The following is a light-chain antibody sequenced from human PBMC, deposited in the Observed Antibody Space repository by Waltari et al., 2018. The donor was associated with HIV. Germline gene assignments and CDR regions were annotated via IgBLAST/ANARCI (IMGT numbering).Light chain of an antibody. CDR3: AAWDDSLSGSWV. V-gene: IGLV1-44*01. J-gene: IGLJ3*02. CDR1: SPNIGSHA. Sequence: QSVLTQPPSASGTPGQRVSISCSGSSPNIGSHAVNWYQQFPGTAPKLLIYSNNKRPSGVPDRFSGSKSGTSASLAISGLQSDDEADYFCAAWDDSLSGSWVFGGGTTLTVL. CDR2: SNN.